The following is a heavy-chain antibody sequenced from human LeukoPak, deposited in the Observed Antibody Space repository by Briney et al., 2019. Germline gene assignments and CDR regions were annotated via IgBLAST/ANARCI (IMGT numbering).Heavy chain of an antibody. D-gene: IGHD4/OR15-4a*01. J-gene: IGHJ5*02. V-gene: IGHV1-46*01. CDR3: ARDLGAQTMVFFDP. CDR2: INPSGGST. Sequence: ASVKVSFKASGYTFTSYYMHWVRQAPGQGLEWMGIINPSGGSTSYAQKFQGRVTMTRDTSTSTVYVELSNLRSEDTAVYYCARDLGAQTMVFFDPWGQGTLVTVSS. CDR1: GYTFTSYY.